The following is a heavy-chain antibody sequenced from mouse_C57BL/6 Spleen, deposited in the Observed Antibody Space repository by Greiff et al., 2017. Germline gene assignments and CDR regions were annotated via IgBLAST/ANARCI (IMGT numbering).Heavy chain of an antibody. Sequence: VQLQQSGAELVKPGASVKISCKASGYAFSSYWMNWVKQRPGKGLEWIGQIYPGDGDTNYNGKFKGKATLTADKSSSTAYMQLSSLTSEDSAVYFCARCYDYDATYYYAMDYWGQGTSVTVSS. CDR3: ARCYDYDATYYYAMDY. J-gene: IGHJ4*01. CDR1: GYAFSSYW. CDR2: IYPGDGDT. D-gene: IGHD2-4*01. V-gene: IGHV1-80*01.